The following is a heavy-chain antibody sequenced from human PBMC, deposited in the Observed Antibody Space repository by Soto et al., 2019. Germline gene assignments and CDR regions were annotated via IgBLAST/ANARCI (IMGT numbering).Heavy chain of an antibody. J-gene: IGHJ4*02. CDR2: INRDGSST. CDR1: GFTLSNYW. D-gene: IGHD6-19*01. CDR3: ARDPAPIGWYDY. Sequence: LRLSCAASGFTLSNYWMHWVRQAPGKGLEWVSRINRDGSSTSYADSVKGRFTISRDSAKNTLYLQMNSLRAEDTAVYYCARDPAPIGWYDYWGQGTLVTVSS. V-gene: IGHV3-74*01.